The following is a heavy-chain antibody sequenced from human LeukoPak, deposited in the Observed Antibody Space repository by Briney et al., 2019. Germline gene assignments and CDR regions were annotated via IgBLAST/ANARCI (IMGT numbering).Heavy chain of an antibody. J-gene: IGHJ5*02. CDR1: GYTFTKYG. CDR2: IKDYNGDR. V-gene: IGHV1-18*01. CDR3: ARDACVSCGGDCCHDP. D-gene: IGHD2-21*02. Sequence: ASVTVSCKASGYTFTKYGISWVRQAPGQGLEGMAWIKDYNGDRRYAQKFQRRVILTTDPSTTTAYMDLRNLRSDDTAVYYCARDACVSCGGDCCHDPWGQGTLVTVS.